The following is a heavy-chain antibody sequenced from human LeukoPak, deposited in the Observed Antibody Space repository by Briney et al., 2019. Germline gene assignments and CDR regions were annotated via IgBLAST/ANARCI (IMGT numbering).Heavy chain of an antibody. Sequence: PSETLSLTCTVSGGSISSGGYYWSWIRQHPGKGLEWIGYIYYSGTTYYNPSLKSRVIISVDTSKNQFSPKLSSVTAADTAIYYCARNRAGTDLDYWGQGTLVTVSS. CDR2: IYYSGTT. CDR1: GGSISSGGYY. V-gene: IGHV4-31*03. CDR3: ARNRAGTDLDY. D-gene: IGHD6-19*01. J-gene: IGHJ4*02.